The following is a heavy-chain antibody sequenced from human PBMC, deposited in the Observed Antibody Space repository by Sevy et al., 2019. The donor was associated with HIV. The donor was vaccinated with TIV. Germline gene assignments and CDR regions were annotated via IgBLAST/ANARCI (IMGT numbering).Heavy chain of an antibody. CDR3: AREENVYGGNSIFDY. J-gene: IGHJ4*02. D-gene: IGHD4-17*01. CDR1: GYTFTSYG. CDR2: ISAYNGNT. V-gene: IGHV1-18*01. Sequence: GASVKVSCKASGYTFTSYGISWVRQAPGQGLEWMGWISAYNGNTNYAQKLQGRVTMTTDTSTSTAYMELRSLRSDDTAVYYCAREENVYGGNSIFDYWGQGTLVTVSS.